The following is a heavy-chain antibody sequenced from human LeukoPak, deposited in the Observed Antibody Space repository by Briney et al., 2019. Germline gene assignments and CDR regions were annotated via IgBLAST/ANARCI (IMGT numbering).Heavy chain of an antibody. J-gene: IGHJ6*04. Sequence: GGSLRLSCAASGFTFSNAWMSWVRQAPGKGLEWVGRIKGKTDGGTTDYAAPVKGRFTISRDDSKNTLYLQMNSLKTEDTAVYYCTTLLEATLYYYYGMDVWGKGTTVTVSS. CDR3: TTLLEATLYYYYGMDV. V-gene: IGHV3-15*01. CDR1: GFTFSNAW. CDR2: IKGKTDGGTT.